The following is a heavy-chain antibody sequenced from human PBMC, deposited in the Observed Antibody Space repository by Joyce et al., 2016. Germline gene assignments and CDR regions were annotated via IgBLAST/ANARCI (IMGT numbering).Heavy chain of an antibody. D-gene: IGHD2-15*01. J-gene: IGHJ3*01. CDR3: ARVMLGDCSGENCHSSAFDV. Sequence: QLQLQESGPGLVKPSETLSLSCSVPGGSVNTRTFYWCWLRQAPGKGLEWLGSIYRSGTTFYKPSLKSRVSLSVDTSKNHLSLEVTSATSADTAVYYCARVMLGDCSGENCHSSAFDVWGQGTMVIVSS. V-gene: IGHV4-39*07. CDR1: GGSVNTRTFY. CDR2: IYRSGTT.